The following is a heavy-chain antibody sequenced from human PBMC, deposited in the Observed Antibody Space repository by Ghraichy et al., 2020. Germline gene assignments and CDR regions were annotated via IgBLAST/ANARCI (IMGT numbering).Heavy chain of an antibody. CDR2: INHSGST. CDR3: ARERSEMRWPLQSKSYYFDY. D-gene: IGHD5-24*01. CDR1: GGSFSGYY. V-gene: IGHV4-34*01. Sequence: SETLSLTCAVYGGSFSGYYWSWIRQPPGKGLEWIGEINHSGSTNYNPSLKSRVTISVDTSKNQFSLKLSSVTAADTAVYYCARERSEMRWPLQSKSYYFDYWGQGTLVTVSS. J-gene: IGHJ4*02.